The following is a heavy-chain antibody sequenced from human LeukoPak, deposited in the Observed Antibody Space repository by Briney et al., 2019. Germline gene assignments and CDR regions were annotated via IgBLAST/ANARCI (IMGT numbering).Heavy chain of an antibody. V-gene: IGHV4-4*02. CDR2: INHSGST. Sequence: SETLSLTCAVSGGSISSSNWWSWVRQPPGKGLEWIGEINHSGSTNYNPSLKSRVTISVDTSKNQFSLKLSSVTAADTAVYYCAGTLQQLVKRPYFDYWGQGTLVTVSS. D-gene: IGHD6-13*01. J-gene: IGHJ4*02. CDR3: AGTLQQLVKRPYFDY. CDR1: GGSISSSNW.